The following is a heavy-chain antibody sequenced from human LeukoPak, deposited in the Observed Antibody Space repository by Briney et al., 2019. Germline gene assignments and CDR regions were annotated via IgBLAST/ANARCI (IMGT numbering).Heavy chain of an antibody. CDR1: GFTFSRDD. Sequence: GGSLRLSCTASGFTFSRDDMSWGRQAPGKGLEWVSAISSNSDTHLYADPVKGRFTISRDNSKNTVYLQMNSLRAEDTAVYYCAKELGSMTAVYWRHETLVTVSP. V-gene: IGHV3-23*01. CDR3: AKELGSMTAVY. J-gene: IGHJ4*03. CDR2: ISSNSDTH. D-gene: IGHD2/OR15-2a*01.